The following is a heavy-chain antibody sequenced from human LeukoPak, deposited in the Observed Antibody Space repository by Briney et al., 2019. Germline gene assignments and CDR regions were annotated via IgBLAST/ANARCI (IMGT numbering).Heavy chain of an antibody. V-gene: IGHV4-59*01. CDR1: GGSISSYY. J-gene: IGHJ5*02. Sequence: SETLSLTCTVSGGSISSYYWSWIRQPPGKGLVWIGYIYYSGSTNYNPSLKSRVTISVDTSKNQFSLKLSSVTAADTAVYYCARDNDYVWGSYGLNWFDPWGQGTLVTVSS. D-gene: IGHD3-16*01. CDR2: IYYSGST. CDR3: ARDNDYVWGSYGLNWFDP.